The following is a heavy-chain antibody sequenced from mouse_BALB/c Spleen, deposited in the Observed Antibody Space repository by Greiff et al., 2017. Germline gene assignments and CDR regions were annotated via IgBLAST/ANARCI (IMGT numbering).Heavy chain of an antibody. CDR1: GYSITSDYA. J-gene: IGHJ3*01. V-gene: IGHV3-2*02. CDR2: ISYSGST. CDR3: ARGTGTSFPY. D-gene: IGHD4-1*01. Sequence: EVHLVESGPGLVKPSQSLSLTCTVTGYSITSDYAWNWIRQFPGNKLEWMGYISYSGSTSYNPSLKSRISITRDTSKNQFFLQLNSVTTEDTATYYCARGTGTSFPYWGQGTLVTVSA.